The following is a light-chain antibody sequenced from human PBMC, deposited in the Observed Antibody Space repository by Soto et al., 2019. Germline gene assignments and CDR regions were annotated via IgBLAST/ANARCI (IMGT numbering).Light chain of an antibody. CDR2: DAS. Sequence: EIVLTQSPATLSLSPGEIATLSCRASRSLSSDYLAWYQQKPGQAPRLLIYDASNRATGIPARFSGSGSGTVSPLTISSLEPEDFAVYYCQQRSNPITLGQGTRLEIK. CDR3: QQRSNPIT. V-gene: IGKV3-11*01. CDR1: RSLSSDY. J-gene: IGKJ5*01.